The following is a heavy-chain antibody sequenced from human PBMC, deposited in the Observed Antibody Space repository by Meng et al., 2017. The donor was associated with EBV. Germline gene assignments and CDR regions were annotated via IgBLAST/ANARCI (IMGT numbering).Heavy chain of an antibody. CDR1: GYTFTGYD. CDR3: ARVGIAVAGTGDY. D-gene: IGHD6-19*01. V-gene: IGHV1-2*06. J-gene: IGHJ4*02. CDR2: INPNSGGT. Sequence: LVQYAAEVKKPWASVKVSCKASGYTFTGYDMHWVRQAPGQGLEWMGRINPNSGGTNYAQKFQGRVTMTRDTSISTAYMELSRLRSDDTAVYYCARVGIAVAGTGDYWGQGTLVTVSS.